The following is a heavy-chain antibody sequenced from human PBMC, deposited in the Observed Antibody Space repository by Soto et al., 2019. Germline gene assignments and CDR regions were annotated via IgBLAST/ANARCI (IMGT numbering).Heavy chain of an antibody. CDR1: GFVFSSYA. CDR2: ISYDGSNK. CDR3: ARVSAVAGTFYGMDV. J-gene: IGHJ6*02. V-gene: IGHV3-30-3*01. D-gene: IGHD6-19*01. Sequence: QVQLVESGGGVVQPGRSLRLSCAASGFVFSSYAMHWVRQAPGKGLEWVAVISYDGSNKYYADSVKGRFTISRDNSKNTLYLQMNSLRAEDTAVYYCARVSAVAGTFYGMDVWGQGTTVTVSS.